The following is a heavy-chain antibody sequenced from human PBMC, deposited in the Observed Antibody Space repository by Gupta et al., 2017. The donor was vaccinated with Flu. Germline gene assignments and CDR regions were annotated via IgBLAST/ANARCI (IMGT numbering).Heavy chain of an antibody. J-gene: IGHJ4*02. Sequence: EVQLLESGGGLVQPGGSLRLSCAASGFTFSSYAMSWVRQAPGKGLEWVSAISGSGGSTYYADSVKGRFTISRDNSKKTLYLKMKSMRAEDTAVYYCAKGGVITGLFDYWGQGTLVTVSS. CDR3: AKGGVITGLFDY. CDR2: ISGSGGST. D-gene: IGHD3-22*01. CDR1: GFTFSSYA. V-gene: IGHV3-23*01.